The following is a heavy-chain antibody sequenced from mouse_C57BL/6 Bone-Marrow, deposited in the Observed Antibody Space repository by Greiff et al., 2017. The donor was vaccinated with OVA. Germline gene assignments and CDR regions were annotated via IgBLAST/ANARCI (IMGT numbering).Heavy chain of an antibody. CDR2: INPYNGGT. V-gene: IGHV1-19*01. Sequence: EVQRVESGPVLVKPGASVKMSCKASGYTFTDYYMNWVKQSHGKSLEWIGVINPYNGGTSYNQKFKGKATLTVDKSSSTAYMELNSLTSEDSAVYYCAREIYYGNYVGWDGAYWGQGTLVTVSA. CDR1: GYTFTDYY. J-gene: IGHJ3*01. CDR3: AREIYYGNYVGWDGAY. D-gene: IGHD2-1*01.